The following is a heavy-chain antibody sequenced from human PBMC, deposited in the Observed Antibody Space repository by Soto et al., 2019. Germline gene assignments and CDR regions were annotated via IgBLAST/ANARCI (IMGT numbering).Heavy chain of an antibody. V-gene: IGHV3-21*04. Sequence: GGSLTLSCAASGFPFSNSTMNWVRQAPGKGLEWVACITSSGSFIYYADSMKGRFTISRDDATKSLYLQMNSLRAEDTAVYYCAMTRTACHRSYFDSWGQGAMVSDSS. J-gene: IGHJ4*02. CDR3: AMTRTACHRSYFDS. CDR1: GFPFSNST. CDR2: ITSSGSFI. D-gene: IGHD2-21*02.